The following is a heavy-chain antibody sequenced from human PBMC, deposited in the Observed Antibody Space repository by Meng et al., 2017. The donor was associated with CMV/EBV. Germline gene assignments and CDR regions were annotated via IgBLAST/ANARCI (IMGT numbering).Heavy chain of an antibody. V-gene: IGHV1-18*01. CDR2: ISAYNGNT. J-gene: IGHJ4*02. CDR1: GYTFTSYG. CDR3: AAYPQTMVRGVALWGAFDY. D-gene: IGHD3-10*01. Sequence: QVQLGQSGAEVKKPGASVKVSCKASGYTFTSYGISWVRQATGQGLEWMGWISAYNGNTNYAQKLQGRVTMTTDTSTSTAYMELRSLRSDDTAVYYCAAYPQTMVRGVALWGAFDYWGQGTLVTVSS.